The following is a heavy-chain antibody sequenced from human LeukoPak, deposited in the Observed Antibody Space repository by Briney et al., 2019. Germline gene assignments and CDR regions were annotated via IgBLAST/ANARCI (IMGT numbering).Heavy chain of an antibody. J-gene: IGHJ6*03. Sequence: ASVKVSCKASGYTFTIYGISWVRQAPGQGLEWMGWISAYNGNTHYAQKFQGRVTMTTDTSTSTAYMELRSLRSDDTAVYYCARGDYGSGRRLGYYMDVWGKGTTVTVSS. CDR3: ARGDYGSGRRLGYYMDV. CDR1: GYTFTIYG. V-gene: IGHV1-18*01. D-gene: IGHD3-10*01. CDR2: ISAYNGNT.